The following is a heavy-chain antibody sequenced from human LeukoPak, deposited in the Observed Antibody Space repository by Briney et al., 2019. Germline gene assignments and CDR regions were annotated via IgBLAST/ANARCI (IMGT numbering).Heavy chain of an antibody. V-gene: IGHV4-4*07. CDR2: IYTSGST. Sequence: SETLSLTCTVSGGSISSYYWSWIRQPAGKGLEWIGRIYTSGSTNYNPSLKSRVAMSVDTSKNQFSLKLSSVTAADTAVYYCASGPYCSGGSCYYHFDYWGQGTLVTVSS. D-gene: IGHD2-15*01. CDR1: GGSISSYY. CDR3: ASGPYCSGGSCYYHFDY. J-gene: IGHJ4*02.